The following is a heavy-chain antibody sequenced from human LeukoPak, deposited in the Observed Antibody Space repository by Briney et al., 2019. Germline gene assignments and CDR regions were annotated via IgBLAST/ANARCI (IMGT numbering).Heavy chain of an antibody. CDR3: ARESGDRHFYYYYYMDV. CDR1: GYTFTNYA. J-gene: IGHJ6*03. D-gene: IGHD7-27*01. Sequence: ASVKVSCKASGYTFTNYAMNWVRQAPGQGLEWMGWINTNTGNPTYAQGFTGRFVFSLDTSVSTAYLQISSLKAEDTAVYFCARESGDRHFYYYYYMDVWGKGTTVTVSS. V-gene: IGHV7-4-1*02. CDR2: INTNTGNP.